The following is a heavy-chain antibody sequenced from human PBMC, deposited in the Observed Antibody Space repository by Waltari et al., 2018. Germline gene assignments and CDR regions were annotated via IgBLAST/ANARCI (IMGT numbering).Heavy chain of an antibody. D-gene: IGHD2-21*01. J-gene: IGHJ4*02. CDR2: IYYSGST. V-gene: IGHV4-59*08. CDR1: GGSISSYY. Sequence: QVQLQESGPGLVKPSEPLSLTCTVSGGSISSYYWRWIRQPPGKGLEWIGYIYYSGSTNYNPSLKSRVTISVDTSKNQFSLKLSSVTAADTAVYYCARQPRCGGDCYVFDYWGQGTLVTVSS. CDR3: ARQPRCGGDCYVFDY.